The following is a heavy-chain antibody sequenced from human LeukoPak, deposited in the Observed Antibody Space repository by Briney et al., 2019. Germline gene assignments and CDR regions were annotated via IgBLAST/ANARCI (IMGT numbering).Heavy chain of an antibody. CDR3: ARGQRRHTDLAPSFDY. CDR2: ISYDGSYK. V-gene: IGHV3-30*03. Sequence: GGSLRLSCEASGFTFSRYGMSWVRQAPGKGLEWVAVISYDGSYKYYADSVKGRFTISRDNSKNTLYLQMNSLRAEDTAVFYCARGQRRHTDLAPSFDYWGQGILVTVSS. J-gene: IGHJ4*02. D-gene: IGHD5-18*01. CDR1: GFTFSRYG.